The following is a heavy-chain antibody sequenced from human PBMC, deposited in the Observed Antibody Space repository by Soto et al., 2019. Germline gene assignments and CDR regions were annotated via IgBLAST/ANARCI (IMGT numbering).Heavy chain of an antibody. J-gene: IGHJ3*02. V-gene: IGHV3-30*18. D-gene: IGHD7-27*01. Sequence: QVQLVESGRGVVQPGRSLRLSCAASGFTFSFYGMHWVRQAPGKGLEGVAVISYDGSNKYYADSVKGRFTISRDNSKNTLYLPMNSLRAEDTAVYYCAKDLGHGGRGAFDIWGQGTMVTVSS. CDR1: GFTFSFYG. CDR3: AKDLGHGGRGAFDI. CDR2: ISYDGSNK.